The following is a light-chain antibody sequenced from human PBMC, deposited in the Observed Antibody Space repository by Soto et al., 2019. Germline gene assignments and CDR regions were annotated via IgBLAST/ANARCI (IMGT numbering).Light chain of an antibody. CDR1: SSNIGSNT. Sequence: QLVLTQPPSASGTPGQRVTISCSGSSSNIGSNTVNWYQQLPGTAPKLLIYSNNQRPSGVPDRFSGSKSGTSASLAISGLQSEDEADYYCAAWDDSLEVFGGGTKLTVL. V-gene: IGLV1-44*01. J-gene: IGLJ2*01. CDR3: AAWDDSLEV. CDR2: SNN.